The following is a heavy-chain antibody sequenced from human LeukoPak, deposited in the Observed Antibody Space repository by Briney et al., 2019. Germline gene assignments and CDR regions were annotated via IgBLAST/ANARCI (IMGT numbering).Heavy chain of an antibody. J-gene: IGHJ6*03. CDR2: INPNSGGT. D-gene: IGHD3-22*01. CDR1: GYTFTGYY. CDR3: ARDIRSGYFPYYYYYMDV. V-gene: IGHV1-2*02. Sequence: GASVKVSCKASGYTFTGYYMHWVRQAPGQGLEWMGWINPNSGGTNYAQKFQGRVTMTRDTSISTAYMELSRLRSDDTAVYYCARDIRSGYFPYYYYYMDVWGKGTTVTVSS.